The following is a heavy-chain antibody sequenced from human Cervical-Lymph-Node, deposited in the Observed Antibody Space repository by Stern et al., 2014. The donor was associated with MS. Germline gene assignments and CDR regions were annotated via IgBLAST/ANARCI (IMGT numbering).Heavy chain of an antibody. CDR2: INPSRGDP. D-gene: IGHD4-17*01. J-gene: IGHJ4*02. Sequence: QVQLVQSGAEVKKPGASVKVSCKASGYTLTAYYLHWVRQAPGQGLEWMGWINPSRGDPNYAQTFQGRGTMTMDKSINTAYLELSRLRGDDTAVYYCARAHDYGDFRTFDSWGQGTLITVSS. V-gene: IGHV1-2*02. CDR3: ARAHDYGDFRTFDS. CDR1: GYTLTAYY.